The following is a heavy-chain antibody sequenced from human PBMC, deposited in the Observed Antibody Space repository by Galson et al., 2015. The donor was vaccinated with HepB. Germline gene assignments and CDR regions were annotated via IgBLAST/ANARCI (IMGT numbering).Heavy chain of an antibody. J-gene: IGHJ4*02. D-gene: IGHD3-22*01. V-gene: IGHV3-23*01. CDR3: AKTSGQRLVVVIIPLYYFDS. CDR1: GFTFSDYY. CDR2: ISEHDGTT. Sequence: SLRLSCAASGFTFSDYYMSWVRQAPGQGLEWVSGISEHDGTTYYADYVKGRVTISRDNSTNMSYLQLNSLRAEDTAVYYCAKTSGQRLVVVIIPLYYFDSWGQGTLVAVSS.